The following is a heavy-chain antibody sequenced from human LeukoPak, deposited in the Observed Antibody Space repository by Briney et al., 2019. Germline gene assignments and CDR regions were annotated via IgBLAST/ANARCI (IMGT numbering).Heavy chain of an antibody. CDR3: ARDRGSSGWYYFDY. CDR1: GFTFSSYS. V-gene: IGHV3-48*01. CDR2: ISSSSSTI. D-gene: IGHD6-19*01. J-gene: IGHJ4*02. Sequence: GGSLRLSCAASGFTFSSYSMNWVRQAPGKGLEWVSYISSSSSTIYYADSVKGRFTISRDNAKNSLYLQMNSLRAEDTAVYYCARDRGSSGWYYFDYWGQGTLVTVSP.